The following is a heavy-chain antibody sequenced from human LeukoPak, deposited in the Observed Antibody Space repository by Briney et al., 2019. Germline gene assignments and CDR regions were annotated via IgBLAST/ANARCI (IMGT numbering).Heavy chain of an antibody. V-gene: IGHV3-21*01. CDR1: GFTFSSYW. CDR3: ARTPYIAAAGTSFDY. J-gene: IGHJ4*02. Sequence: GGSLTLSCAASGFTFSSYWMHWVRQAPGKGLEWVSSISSSSSYIYYADSVKGRFTISRDNAKNSLYLQMNSLRAEDTAVYYCARTPYIAAAGTSFDYWGQGTLVTVSS. D-gene: IGHD6-13*01. CDR2: ISSSSSYI.